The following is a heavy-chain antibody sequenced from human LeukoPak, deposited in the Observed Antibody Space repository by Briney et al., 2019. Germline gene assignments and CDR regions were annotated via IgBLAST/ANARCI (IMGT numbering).Heavy chain of an antibody. CDR1: GFVSDDYA. V-gene: IGHV3-43*02. J-gene: IGHJ4*02. D-gene: IGHD5-24*01. CDR3: VREQFSHTSNYFDN. Sequence: TGGSLRISCAASGFVSDDYAMHWVRQVPGRGLEWVSLISGDGVSSFYADSVKGRFTISRDNNNSSLSLQMRRLTTEDTAFYYCVREQFSHTSNYFDNWGQGILVTVSS. CDR2: ISGDGVSS.